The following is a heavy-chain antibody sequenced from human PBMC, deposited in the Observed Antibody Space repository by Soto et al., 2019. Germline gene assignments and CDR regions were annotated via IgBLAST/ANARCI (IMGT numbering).Heavy chain of an antibody. V-gene: IGHV6-1*01. CDR1: GDSVSSNTAA. J-gene: IGHJ4*02. CDR2: TYYRSNWRH. D-gene: IGHD6-19*01. Sequence: SQTLSLTCAISGDSVSSNTAAWNWIRSSPSRGLEWLGRTYYRSNWRHDYAVSVKSRITVNPDTSKNHSSLQLNSVTPDDTAVYYCARGVAGSGFDLWGQRTLVTVSS. CDR3: ARGVAGSGFDL.